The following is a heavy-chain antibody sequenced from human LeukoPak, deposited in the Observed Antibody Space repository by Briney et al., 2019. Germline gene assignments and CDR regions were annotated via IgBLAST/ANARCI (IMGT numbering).Heavy chain of an antibody. V-gene: IGHV1-2*02. CDR2: INPNSGGT. CDR1: GYTFTGYY. CDR3: ARDFESVDWYFDL. D-gene: IGHD3-9*01. Sequence: ASVKVFCKASGYTFTGYYMNWVRQAPGQGLEWMGWINPNSGGTNYAQKFQGRVTMTSDTSITTAYMELSRLRSDDTAVYYCARDFESVDWYFDLWGRGTLVTVSS. J-gene: IGHJ2*01.